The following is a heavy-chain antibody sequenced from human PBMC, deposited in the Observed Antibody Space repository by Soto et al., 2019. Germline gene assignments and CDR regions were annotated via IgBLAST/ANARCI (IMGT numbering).Heavy chain of an antibody. V-gene: IGHV3-33*01. J-gene: IGHJ6*02. D-gene: IGHD2-8*02. CDR3: ARIDCTGNNCNPYYHYGMDV. CDR1: GFTFYTYG. Sequence: GSLRLSCAASGFTFYTYGMHWVRQVPGKGLQWVAVIWYDGGTKYYADSVRGRFTVSRDNSKNTLYLQMNSLRDEDTAVYYCARIDCTGNNCNPYYHYGMDVWGQGTTVTVSS. CDR2: IWYDGGTK.